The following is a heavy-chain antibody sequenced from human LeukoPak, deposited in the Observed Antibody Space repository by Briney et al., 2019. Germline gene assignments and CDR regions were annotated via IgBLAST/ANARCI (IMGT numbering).Heavy chain of an antibody. CDR1: GFTFSRYD. D-gene: IGHD1-1*01. Sequence: GGSLRLSCAASGFTFSRYDLSWVRQAPGKGLECVSAISRDVYSTYYADSVKGRFTISRDNSKNTLYLQMNNLRADDTAVYYCAKKGQADDDGKPDWGQGTLVTVSS. CDR2: ISRDVYST. J-gene: IGHJ4*02. CDR3: AKKGQADDDGKPD. V-gene: IGHV3-23*01.